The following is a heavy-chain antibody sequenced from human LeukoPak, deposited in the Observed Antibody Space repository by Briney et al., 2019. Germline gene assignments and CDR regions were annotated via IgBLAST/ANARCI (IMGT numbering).Heavy chain of an antibody. CDR3: AKEGEGSWDMDV. CDR1: GFTFNGYG. Sequence: GGSLRRSCAASGFTFNGYGMYWVRQAPGKGPEWLAFIRPDGQNKYYAESVKGRFMISRDNAKQTVDLHMSSLRDEDTARYYCAKEGEGSWDMDVWGTGTTVTVSS. V-gene: IGHV3-30*02. D-gene: IGHD2-15*01. J-gene: IGHJ6*03. CDR2: IRPDGQNK.